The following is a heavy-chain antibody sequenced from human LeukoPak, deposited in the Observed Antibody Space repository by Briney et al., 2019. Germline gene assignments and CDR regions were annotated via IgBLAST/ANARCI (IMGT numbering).Heavy chain of an antibody. J-gene: IGHJ4*02. CDR2: ISYDGSIK. D-gene: IGHD2-15*01. CDR1: GFTFSGYA. Sequence: GRSLRLSCAASGFTFSGYAIHWVRQAPGKGLEWVAFISYDGSIKYYADSVKGRCTISRDNSKSTLNLQINSLRAEDTAVYYCARDLSEKYSIDYWGQGTLVTVSS. CDR3: ARDLSEKYSIDY. V-gene: IGHV3-30-3*01.